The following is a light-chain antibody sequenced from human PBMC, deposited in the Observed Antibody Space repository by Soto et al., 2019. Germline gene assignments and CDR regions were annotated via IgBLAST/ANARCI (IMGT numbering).Light chain of an antibody. CDR1: QSINSR. CDR3: QQYDNLPLT. V-gene: IGKV1-5*01. J-gene: IGKJ4*01. Sequence: DIYMTLSPSTLSASVGDRVTITCRASQSINSRLAWYQQKPGKAPKLLIYDASTLESGAPSRFSGSGSGTDFTFTISSLQPEDIATYYCQQYDNLPLTFGGGTKVDI. CDR2: DAS.